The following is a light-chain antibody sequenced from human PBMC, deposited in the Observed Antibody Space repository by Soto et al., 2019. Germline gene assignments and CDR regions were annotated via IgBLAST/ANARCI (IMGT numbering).Light chain of an antibody. V-gene: IGKV3-15*01. CDR2: GAS. J-gene: IGKJ2*01. CDR3: HHYEACPYT. Sequence: EIVMTQSPATLSVSPGEGATLSCRASQSVRSNLAWYQQKPGQAPRLLIYGASPRAPGIPARFSGSGSGTESPPPTGSLQSEVFEFFYGHHYEACPYTFGQGTKLKI. CDR1: QSVRSN.